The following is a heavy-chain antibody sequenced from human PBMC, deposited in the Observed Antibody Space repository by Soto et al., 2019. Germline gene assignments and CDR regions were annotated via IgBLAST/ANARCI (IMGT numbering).Heavy chain of an antibody. D-gene: IGHD3-22*01. CDR3: ARHSSGYYRDFNS. Sequence: ASMKVSRKASGYTFTSHGIIWVRQAPGQGLEWMGWISAYNGNTNYAQKLQGRVTMTTDTSTSTAYMELRSLRSDDTAVYYCARHSSGYYRDFNSWDQGTQVTVSS. CDR1: GYTFTSHG. J-gene: IGHJ4*02. V-gene: IGHV1-18*01. CDR2: ISAYNGNT.